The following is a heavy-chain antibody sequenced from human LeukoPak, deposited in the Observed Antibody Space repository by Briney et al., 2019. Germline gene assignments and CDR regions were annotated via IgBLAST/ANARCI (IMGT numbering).Heavy chain of an antibody. Sequence: ASVKVSCKASGGTFSSYALSWVRQAPGQGLEWMGGIIPILGTANYAQNFQGRGPITTDEATSTAYMELGSLRSEDTAVYYCARAGGVLRYFDWPSRGMDVWGKGTTVTVSS. V-gene: IGHV1-69*05. CDR2: IIPILGTA. J-gene: IGHJ6*03. CDR1: GGTFSSYA. D-gene: IGHD3-9*01. CDR3: ARAGGVLRYFDWPSRGMDV.